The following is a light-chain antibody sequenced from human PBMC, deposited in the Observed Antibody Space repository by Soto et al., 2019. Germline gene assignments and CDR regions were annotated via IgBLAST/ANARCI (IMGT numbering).Light chain of an antibody. CDR3: QQAITFPLT. CDR1: QDISGW. Sequence: DIQMTQSPSSVSAFAGDTVTITCRASQDISGWLAWYQQKPGEAPKLLIFAASRLHSGVPARFSGSVSGTDFTLTISSLQPEDSATYFCQQAITFPLTFGGGTKVEIK. V-gene: IGKV1-12*01. J-gene: IGKJ4*01. CDR2: AAS.